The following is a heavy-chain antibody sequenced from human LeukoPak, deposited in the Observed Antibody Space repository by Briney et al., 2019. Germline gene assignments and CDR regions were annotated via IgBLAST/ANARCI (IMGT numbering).Heavy chain of an antibody. CDR2: ISGSGGST. J-gene: IGHJ4*02. D-gene: IGHD3-22*01. CDR3: AKVGTGYDSSGYCDY. V-gene: IGHV3-23*01. CDR1: GFTFSSYA. Sequence: SGGSLRLSCAASGFTFSSYAMSWVRQAPGKGLEWVSAISGSGGSTYYADSVKGRFTISRDNSKNTLYLQMNSLRAEDTAVYYCAKVGTGYDSSGYCDYWGQGTLVTVSS.